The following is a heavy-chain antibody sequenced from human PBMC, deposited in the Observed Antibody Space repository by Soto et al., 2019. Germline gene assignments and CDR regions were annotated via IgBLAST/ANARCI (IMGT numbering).Heavy chain of an antibody. D-gene: IGHD5-12*01. V-gene: IGHV4-39*01. CDR3: ARHRRYSGYID. J-gene: IGHJ4*02. Sequence: TLSLTCTVSVDSISSSSVSYYWDWIRQSPGKGLEWIGSEYYSGSTYYNPSLKSRVTISVDTPKNQFSLQLSSVTAADTAVYYCARHRRYSGYIDWGQGTPVTVSS. CDR2: EYYSGST. CDR1: VDSISSSSVSYY.